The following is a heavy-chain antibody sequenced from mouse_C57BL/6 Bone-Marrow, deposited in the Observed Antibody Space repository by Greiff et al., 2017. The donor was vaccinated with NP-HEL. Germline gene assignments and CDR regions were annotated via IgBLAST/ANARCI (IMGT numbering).Heavy chain of an antibody. Sequence: EVQLVESGGGLVKPGGSLKLSCAASGFTFSSYTMSWVRQTPEKRLEWVATISGGGGNTYYPDSVKGRFTISRDNAKNTLYLQMSSLRSEDTALYYCARGGITTVVAPDYYAMDYWGQGTSVTVSS. CDR3: ARGGITTVVAPDYYAMDY. V-gene: IGHV5-9*01. CDR2: ISGGGGNT. D-gene: IGHD1-1*01. J-gene: IGHJ4*01. CDR1: GFTFSSYT.